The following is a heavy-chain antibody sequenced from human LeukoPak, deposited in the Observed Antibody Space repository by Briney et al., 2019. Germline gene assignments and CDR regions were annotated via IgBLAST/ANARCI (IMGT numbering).Heavy chain of an antibody. CDR3: ARLTGCTNGVCFMLDY. Sequence: GESLKISCKGSGYSFTTNWIGWVRQMPGKGLEWMGVIYPDDSDTRYSPSFQGQVTISADKSISTAFLQWSSLKASDSAMYYCARLTGCTNGVCFMLDYWGPGNPGHRLL. CDR1: GYSFTTNW. CDR2: IYPDDSDT. V-gene: IGHV5-51*01. J-gene: IGHJ4*02. D-gene: IGHD2-8*01.